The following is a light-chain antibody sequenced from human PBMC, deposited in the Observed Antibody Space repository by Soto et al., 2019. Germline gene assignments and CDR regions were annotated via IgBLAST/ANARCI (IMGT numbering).Light chain of an antibody. CDR1: SSDVGGYNY. J-gene: IGLJ1*01. V-gene: IGLV2-14*03. CDR2: DVS. Sequence: QSVLTQPASVSGSPGHSITISCTGTSSDVGGYNYVSWYQHHPGKAPKLMIYDVSNRPSGVSNRFSGSKSGNTASLTISGLQPEDGADYYCSSYTTSNTRQIVFGTGTRSPS. CDR3: SSYTTSNTRQIV.